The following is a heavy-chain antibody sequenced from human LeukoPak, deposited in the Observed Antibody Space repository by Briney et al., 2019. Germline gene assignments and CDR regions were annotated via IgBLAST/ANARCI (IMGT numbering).Heavy chain of an antibody. CDR1: GGPIDSFY. CDR2: IYYDGSS. D-gene: IGHD3-16*01. V-gene: IGHV4-59*01. J-gene: IGHJ4*02. CDR3: VTFVGEFDY. Sequence: SSETLSLTCAVSGGPIDSFYWSWIRQPPGKGLEWIGYIYYDGSSSYNPSLKSRVTISVDTSKKKFSLKLSSVTAADTAVYYCVTFVGEFDYWGQGALVTVSS.